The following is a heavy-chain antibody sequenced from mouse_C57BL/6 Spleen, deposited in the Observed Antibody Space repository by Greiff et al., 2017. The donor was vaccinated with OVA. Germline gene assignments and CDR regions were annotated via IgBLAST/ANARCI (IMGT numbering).Heavy chain of an antibody. CDR2: ISYDGSN. CDR1: GYSITSGYY. D-gene: IGHD1-1*01. Sequence: EVKLQESGPGLVKPSQSLSLTCSVTGYSITSGYYWNWIRQFPGNKLEWMGYISYDGSNNYNPSLKNRISITRDTSKNQFFLKLNSVTTEDTATYYCARDLHYYGSSHFDYWGQGTTLTVSS. J-gene: IGHJ2*01. CDR3: ARDLHYYGSSHFDY. V-gene: IGHV3-6*01.